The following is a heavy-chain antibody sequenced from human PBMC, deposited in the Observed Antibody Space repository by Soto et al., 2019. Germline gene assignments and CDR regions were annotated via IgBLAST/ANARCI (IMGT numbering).Heavy chain of an antibody. CDR2: IYDSGST. CDR1: GGSISSYY. V-gene: IGHV4-59*01. CDR3: ARDSPAAGAFDY. D-gene: IGHD6-13*01. Sequence: SETLSLTCTVAGGSISSYYWSWIRQPPGKGLGWIGYIYDSGSTNYNPSLKSRVTISVDTSKNQFSLKLSSVTAADTAVYYCARDSPAAGAFDYWGQGTLVTVSS. J-gene: IGHJ4*02.